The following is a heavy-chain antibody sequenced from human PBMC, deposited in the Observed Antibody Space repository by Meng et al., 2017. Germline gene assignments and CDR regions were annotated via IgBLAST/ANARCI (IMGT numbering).Heavy chain of an antibody. CDR1: GDSVTVGSHY. CDR2: IDYGGST. CDR3: ARTRGDYYFDY. J-gene: IGHJ4*02. D-gene: IGHD3-16*01. Sequence: QGQLQESGPGLVRPSETLSLTCTVSGDSVTVGSHYWSWIRQPPGKGLEWIGYIDYGGSTSNNPSLRSRVTISVDTSNNQFSLKLSSVTAADTAVFYCARTRGDYYFDYWGQGTLVTVSS. V-gene: IGHV4-61*01.